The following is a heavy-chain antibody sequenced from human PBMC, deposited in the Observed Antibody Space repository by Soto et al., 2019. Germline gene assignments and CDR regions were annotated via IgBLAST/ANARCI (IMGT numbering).Heavy chain of an antibody. CDR3: ARAGPRAVPPDTYGMDV. Sequence: PSDTLSLTCTVSGGSISSYYRSWIRQPPGKGLEWIGYIYYSGSTNYNPSLKSRVTISVDTSKNKFSLNLSSVTAADTAVYYCARAGPRAVPPDTYGMDVWGQGTTVTVSS. V-gene: IGHV4-59*01. CDR2: IYYSGST. J-gene: IGHJ6*02. CDR1: GGSISSYY. D-gene: IGHD2-2*01.